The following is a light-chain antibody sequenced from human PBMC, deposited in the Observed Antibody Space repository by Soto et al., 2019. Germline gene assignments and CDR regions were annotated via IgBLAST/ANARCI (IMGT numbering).Light chain of an antibody. CDR1: QSIRTY. V-gene: IGKV1-39*01. CDR3: QQSYSTPRT. J-gene: IGKJ1*01. Sequence: DTQVTQSPSSLSASVGDRVTITCRASQSIRTYLNWYQQKPGKAPKVLISAASNLQSGVPSRFSGSGSGTDFTLTISSLQQEDFGTYYCQQSYSTPRTFGQGTKVDIK. CDR2: AAS.